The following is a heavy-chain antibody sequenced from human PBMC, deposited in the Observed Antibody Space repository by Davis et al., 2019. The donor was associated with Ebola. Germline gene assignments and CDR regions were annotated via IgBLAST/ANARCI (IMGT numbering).Heavy chain of an antibody. Sequence: GESLKISCAASGFTFSNVWMIWVRQAPGKGLEWVGRVKSKSDGETTEYAAPVKGRFTISRDDSKKTLYLQMSSLRTEDTAVYHCTTGAPTSGSLFDYWGQGTLVTVSS. J-gene: IGHJ4*02. V-gene: IGHV3-15*01. D-gene: IGHD6-19*01. CDR1: GFTFSNVW. CDR3: TTGAPTSGSLFDY. CDR2: VKSKSDGETT.